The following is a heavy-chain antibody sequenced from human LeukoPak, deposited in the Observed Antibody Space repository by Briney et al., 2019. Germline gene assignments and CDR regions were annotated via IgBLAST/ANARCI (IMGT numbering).Heavy chain of an antibody. V-gene: IGHV4-4*07. Sequence: SETLSLTCTVSGGSISSYYWSWIRQPAGKGLQWIGRIYTSGSTNYNPSLKSRVTMSVDTSKNQFSLKLSSVTAADTAVYYCARVVQAAAGDTYYYYMDVWGKGTTLTVSS. CDR1: GGSISSYY. J-gene: IGHJ6*03. D-gene: IGHD6-13*01. CDR3: ARVVQAAAGDTYYYYMDV. CDR2: IYTSGST.